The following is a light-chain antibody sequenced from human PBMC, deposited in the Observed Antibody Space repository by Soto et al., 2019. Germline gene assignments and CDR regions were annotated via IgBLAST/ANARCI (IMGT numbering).Light chain of an antibody. CDR1: SSDIGTYNA. Sequence: QSALTQPRSVSGSPGQSVTISCSGTSSDIGTYNAVSWYQQNPGKAPKLMIYDVVKRPSGVPDRFSGSKSGNTASLTISGLQAEDEADYYCLSYAGSYIYVFGTGTKVTVL. CDR3: LSYAGSYIYV. J-gene: IGLJ1*01. V-gene: IGLV2-11*01. CDR2: DVV.